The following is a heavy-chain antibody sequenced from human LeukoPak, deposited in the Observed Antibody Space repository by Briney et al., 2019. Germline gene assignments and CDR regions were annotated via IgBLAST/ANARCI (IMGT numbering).Heavy chain of an antibody. CDR2: INPSGGST. Sequence: ASVKVSCTASGYTFTSYYMHWVRQAPGQGLEWMGIINPSGGSTSYAQKFQGRVTMTRDTSTSTVYMELSSLRSEDTAVYYCARDGDSVSYLSIGFDYWGQGTLVTVSS. V-gene: IGHV1-46*01. CDR1: GYTFTSYY. CDR3: ARDGDSVSYLSIGFDY. J-gene: IGHJ4*02. D-gene: IGHD1-26*01.